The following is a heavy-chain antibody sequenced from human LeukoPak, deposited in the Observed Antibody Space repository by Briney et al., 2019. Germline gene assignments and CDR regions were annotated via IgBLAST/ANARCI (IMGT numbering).Heavy chain of an antibody. V-gene: IGHV4-4*02. J-gene: IGHJ4*02. CDR2: IYHSGST. D-gene: IGHD2-21*01. CDR1: GGSISSSNW. CDR3: ARRGFCGGDCYDY. Sequence: SGTLSLTCAVSGGSISSSNWWSWVRQPPGKGLEWIGEIYHSGSTNYNPSLKSRVTISVDTSKNQFSLKLSSVTAADTAVYYCARRGFCGGDCYDYWGQGTLVTVSS.